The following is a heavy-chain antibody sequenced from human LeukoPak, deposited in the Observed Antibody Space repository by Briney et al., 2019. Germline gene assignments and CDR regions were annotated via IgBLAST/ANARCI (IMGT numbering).Heavy chain of an antibody. CDR2: INPNSGGT. J-gene: IGHJ4*02. V-gene: IGHV1-2*02. Sequence: ASVKVSCKASGYTLTGYYTHWVRQAPGQGHEWIGWINPNSGGTNYAQKCQGRDTMTRDTSISTSYMELSRLRSDDTAVYYCARVKGAAAEKYYLDYWGQGTLVTVSS. D-gene: IGHD6-13*01. CDR3: ARVKGAAAEKYYLDY. CDR1: GYTLTGYY.